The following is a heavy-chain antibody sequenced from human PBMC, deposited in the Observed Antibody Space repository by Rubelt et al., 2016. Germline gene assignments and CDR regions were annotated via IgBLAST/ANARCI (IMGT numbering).Heavy chain of an antibody. CDR1: GFTFSSYG. D-gene: IGHD3-22*01. V-gene: IGHV3-33*01. CDR2: IWYDGSNK. Sequence: AASGFTFSSYGMHWVRQAPGKGLEWVAVIWYDGSNKYYADSVKGRFTSSRDNSKNKLDLKMNSLRAEETAVYYCSRETPKYYDTPSHYGMDVWGQGTTVTVSS. J-gene: IGHJ6*02. CDR3: SRETPKYYDTPSHYGMDV.